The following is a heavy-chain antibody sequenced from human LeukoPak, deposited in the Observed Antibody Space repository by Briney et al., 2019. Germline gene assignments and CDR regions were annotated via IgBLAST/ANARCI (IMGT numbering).Heavy chain of an antibody. J-gene: IGHJ4*02. Sequence: GGSLRLSCAASGFTFSSYGMHWVRQAPGKGLEWVAFIRYDGSNKYYADSVKGRFTISRDNSKNTLYLQMNSLRAEDTAVYYSAKVPLSADGDYVRYLGQGPLVTGSS. CDR2: IRYDGSNK. D-gene: IGHD4-17*01. V-gene: IGHV3-30*02. CDR1: GFTFSSYG. CDR3: AKVPLSADGDYVRY.